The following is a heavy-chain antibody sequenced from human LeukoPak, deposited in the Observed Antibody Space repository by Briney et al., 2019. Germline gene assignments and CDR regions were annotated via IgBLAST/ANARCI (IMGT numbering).Heavy chain of an antibody. CDR1: GGSFSGYY. D-gene: IGHD1-26*01. CDR3: ARNSGSRVY. CDR2: INHSGST. Sequence: PSETLSLTCAVYGGSFSGYYWSWIRHPPGKGLEWIGEINHSGSTNYNPSLKSRVTISVDTSKNQFSLKLSSVTAADTAVYYCARNSGSRVYWGQGTLVTVSS. J-gene: IGHJ4*02. V-gene: IGHV4-34*01.